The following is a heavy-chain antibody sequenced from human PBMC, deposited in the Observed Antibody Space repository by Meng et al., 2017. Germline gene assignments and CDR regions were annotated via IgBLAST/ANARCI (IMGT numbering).Heavy chain of an antibody. D-gene: IGHD6-13*01. CDR3: ATQYSSSWHSRNNWFDP. CDR2: INSDGSST. Sequence: GGSLRLSCAASGFTFSSYWMHWVRQAPGKGLVWVSRINSDGSSTSYADSVKGRFTISRDNAKNTLYLQMNSLRAEDTAVYYCATQYSSSWHSRNNWFDPWGQGTLVTVSS. CDR1: GFTFSSYW. V-gene: IGHV3-74*01. J-gene: IGHJ5*02.